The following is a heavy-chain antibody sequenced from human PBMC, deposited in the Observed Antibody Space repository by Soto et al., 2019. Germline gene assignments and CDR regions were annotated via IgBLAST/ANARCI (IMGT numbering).Heavy chain of an antibody. J-gene: IGHJ6*02. V-gene: IGHV4-39*01. D-gene: IGHD3-22*01. CDR2: IYYSGST. CDR1: GGSISSGDYY. Sequence: SETLSLTCTVSGGSISSGDYYWSWIRQPPGKGLEWIGSIYYSGSTYYNPSLKSRVTISVDTSKNQFSLKLSSVTAADTAVYYCARYYYDSSGYKLYYYYYGMDVWGQGTTVTVSS. CDR3: ARYYYDSSGYKLYYYYYGMDV.